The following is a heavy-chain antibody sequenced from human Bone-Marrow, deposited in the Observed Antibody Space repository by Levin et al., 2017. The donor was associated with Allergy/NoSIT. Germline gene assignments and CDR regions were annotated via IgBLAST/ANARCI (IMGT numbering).Heavy chain of an antibody. J-gene: IGHJ6*02. CDR3: TRGGPDYYHYGLDV. CDR1: GFTFSSFD. CDR2: IGTAGDT. V-gene: IGHV3-13*01. Sequence: GESLKISCAASGFTFSSFDMHWVRQPPGKGLEWVSAIGTAGDTYESDSVKGRFTIPRENAKNSLYLQMNSLRAGDTAVYYCTRGGPDYYHYGLDVWGQGTSVTVSS.